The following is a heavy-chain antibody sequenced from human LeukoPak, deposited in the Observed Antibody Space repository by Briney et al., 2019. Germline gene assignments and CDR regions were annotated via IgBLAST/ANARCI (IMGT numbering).Heavy chain of an antibody. V-gene: IGHV1-2*02. CDR2: INPNSGGT. CDR1: GYIFTGYY. J-gene: IGHJ6*03. D-gene: IGHD2-2*01. CDR3: ARGIAEVPAAILSYFYYYMDV. Sequence: ASVKVSCKASGYIFTGYYVHWVRQAPGQGLEWMGWINPNSGGTNCAQRFQGRVTMTRDTSISTGYMELSRLRSDDTAVYYCARGIAEVPAAILSYFYYYMDVWGKGTTVTVSS.